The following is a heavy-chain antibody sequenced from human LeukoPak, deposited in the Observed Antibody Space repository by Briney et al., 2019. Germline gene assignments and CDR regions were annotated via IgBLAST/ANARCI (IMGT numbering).Heavy chain of an antibody. Sequence: GGSLRLSCAASGFTFNSFGMHWVRQAPGKGLEWVAVISYDGSNKYSADSVKGRFTISRDNSKNTLYLQMNGLRAEDTAIYYCARRDLSDGRWLFLDYWGQGTLVTVSS. CDR3: ARRDLSDGRWLFLDY. D-gene: IGHD3-22*01. J-gene: IGHJ4*02. V-gene: IGHV3-30*03. CDR2: ISYDGSNK. CDR1: GFTFNSFG.